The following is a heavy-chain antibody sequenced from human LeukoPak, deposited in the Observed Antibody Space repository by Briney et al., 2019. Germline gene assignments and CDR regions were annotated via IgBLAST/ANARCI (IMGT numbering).Heavy chain of an antibody. Sequence: GGSLRLSCAASGFTFSSYSMNWVRQAPGKGLEWVSSISSSSSYIYYADSVEGRFTISRDNAKNSLYLQMSSLRAEDTAVYYCASSYCSGGSCYEYYFDYWGQGTLVTVPS. CDR3: ASSYCSGGSCYEYYFDY. J-gene: IGHJ4*02. V-gene: IGHV3-21*01. CDR2: ISSSSSYI. D-gene: IGHD2-15*01. CDR1: GFTFSSYS.